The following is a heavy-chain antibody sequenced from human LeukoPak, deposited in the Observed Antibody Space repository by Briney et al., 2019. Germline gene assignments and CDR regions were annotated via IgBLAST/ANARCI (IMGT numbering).Heavy chain of an antibody. V-gene: IGHV3-7*02. J-gene: IGHJ4*02. CDR3: AKWTYSSGWYYDY. Sequence: QPGGSLTLSCAASGFTLSNYWMSWVRQAPGKGLEWVANIKTDGSEKYYVDSVKGRFTISRDNAKNSLYLQMNSLRVEDTAVYYCAKWTYSSGWYYDYWGQGTLVTVSS. CDR2: IKTDGSEK. D-gene: IGHD6-19*01. CDR1: GFTLSNYW.